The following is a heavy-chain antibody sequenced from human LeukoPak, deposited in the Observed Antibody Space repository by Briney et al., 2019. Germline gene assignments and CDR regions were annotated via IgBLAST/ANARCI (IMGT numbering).Heavy chain of an antibody. V-gene: IGHV4-59*08. Sequence: SETLSLTCTVSGGSISGSYWSWIRQPPGRGLEWFGYIHYSGSTYYNPSLKSRVTISVDTSKNQFSLKLSSVTAADTAVYYCASELGPAAFDYWGQGTLVTVSS. CDR2: IHYSGST. CDR3: ASELGPAAFDY. CDR1: GGSISGSY. J-gene: IGHJ4*02. D-gene: IGHD2-2*01.